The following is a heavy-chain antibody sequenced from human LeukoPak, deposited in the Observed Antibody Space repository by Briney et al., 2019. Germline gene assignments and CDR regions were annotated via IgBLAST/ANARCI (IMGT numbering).Heavy chain of an antibody. J-gene: IGHJ4*02. Sequence: PSETLSLPCAVYGGSFSPYYWRWIRQPPGKGLEWIGEINHSGSTNYNPPLKSRVTIPLDTPKNQSSLRLSSVTAADTAVYYCARGGFYCGGDCYVDYWGQGTLVTVSS. CDR2: INHSGST. V-gene: IGHV4-34*01. D-gene: IGHD2-21*02. CDR3: ARGGFYCGGDCYVDY. CDR1: GGSFSPYY.